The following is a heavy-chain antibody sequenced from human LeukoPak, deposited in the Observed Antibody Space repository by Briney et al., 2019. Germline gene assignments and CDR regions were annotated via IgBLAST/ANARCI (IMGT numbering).Heavy chain of an antibody. J-gene: IGHJ5*02. Sequence: PGGSLRLSCAASGFTFSSYWMHWVRQGPGKGLVWVSRISTDGSSTDYADSVKGRFTISRENAKNTLYLQMNNLRAEDTAVYYCARTRTLPIAGGFDTWGQGSLVTVSS. CDR3: ARTRTLPIAGGFDT. CDR1: GFTFSSYW. CDR2: ISTDGSST. D-gene: IGHD3-16*01. V-gene: IGHV3-74*01.